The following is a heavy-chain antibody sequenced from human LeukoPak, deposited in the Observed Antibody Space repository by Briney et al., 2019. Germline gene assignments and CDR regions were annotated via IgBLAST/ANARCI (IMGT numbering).Heavy chain of an antibody. D-gene: IGHD6-13*01. CDR2: ITASGGTT. J-gene: IGHJ4*02. CDR3: AKDRYSSSWYYFDY. V-gene: IGHV3-23*01. Sequence: GGSLRLSCAASGFTLSDYAMSWVRQTPGKGLEWVAAITASGGTTHYADSVKGQFTISRDNYKSTVYLQMNNLGVDDTAVYYCAKDRYSSSWYYFDYWGQGTLVTVSS. CDR1: GFTLSDYA.